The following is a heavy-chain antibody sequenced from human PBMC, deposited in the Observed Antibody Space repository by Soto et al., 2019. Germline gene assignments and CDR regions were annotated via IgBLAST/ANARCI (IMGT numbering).Heavy chain of an antibody. Sequence: GESLKISCAASGFTFSSYAMSWVRQAPGKGLEWVSAISGSGGSTYYADSVKGRFTISRDNSKNTLYLQMNSLRAEDTAVYYCAKDYHYYGSGSYYSFDYWGQGTLVTVSS. V-gene: IGHV3-23*01. J-gene: IGHJ4*02. CDR1: GFTFSSYA. D-gene: IGHD3-10*01. CDR3: AKDYHYYGSGSYYSFDY. CDR2: ISGSGGST.